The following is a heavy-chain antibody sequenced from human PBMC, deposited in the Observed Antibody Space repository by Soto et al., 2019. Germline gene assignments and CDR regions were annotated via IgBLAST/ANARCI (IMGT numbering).Heavy chain of an antibody. Sequence: QVQLVESGGGLVKPGGSLRLSCAASGFTFSDYYMSWIRQAPGKGLEWVSYISRSSSYTNSADSVKGRFTISRDNAKNSLDLQMNSLRAEDTAVYYCARDPGYSSSWYERPQSSWYFDLWGRGTLVTVSS. D-gene: IGHD6-13*01. CDR2: ISRSSSYT. V-gene: IGHV3-11*05. CDR3: ARDPGYSSSWYERPQSSWYFDL. J-gene: IGHJ2*01. CDR1: GFTFSDYY.